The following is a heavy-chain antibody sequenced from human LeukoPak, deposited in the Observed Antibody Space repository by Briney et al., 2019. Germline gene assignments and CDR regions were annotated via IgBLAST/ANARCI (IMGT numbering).Heavy chain of an antibody. D-gene: IGHD5-24*01. V-gene: IGHV3-43*02. CDR2: ISGDGGSS. CDR1: GFTFGDYA. J-gene: IGHJ6*02. CDR3: AAGRVEMATVSYYYGMDV. Sequence: GGSLRLSCTASGFTFGDYAMHWVRQAPGKGLEWVSLISGDGGSSYYPDSVKGRFTISRDNSKNSLYLQMNSLRTEDTALYYCAAGRVEMATVSYYYGMDVWGQGTTVTVSS.